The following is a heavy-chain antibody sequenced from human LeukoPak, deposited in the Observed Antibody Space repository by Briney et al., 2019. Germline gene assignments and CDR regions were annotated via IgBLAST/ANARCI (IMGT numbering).Heavy chain of an antibody. V-gene: IGHV4-34*01. CDR1: GGSFSVYY. D-gene: IGHD4-23*01. J-gene: IGHJ5*02. CDR2: ITHNGST. Sequence: SETLSLTCAVSGGSFSVYYWSWIRQPPGKGLEWIGEITHNGSTNYNPSLKSRVTISVDTSMNQFSLKMRSVTAADTAVYYCARGRVTYDPWGQGTLVTVSS. CDR3: ARGRVTYDP.